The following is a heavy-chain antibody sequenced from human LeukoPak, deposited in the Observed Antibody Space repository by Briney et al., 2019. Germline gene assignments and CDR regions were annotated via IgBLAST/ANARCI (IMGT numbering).Heavy chain of an antibody. CDR3: ARGGLVRGSINSLIGFDV. V-gene: IGHV4-59*12. D-gene: IGHD3-10*01. CDR1: GGSISSYY. CDR2: IYYSGST. Sequence: KPSETLSLTCTVSGGSISSYYWSWIRQPPGKGLEWIGYIYYSGSTNYNPSLKSRVTISVDTSKNQFSLQMNSVTPEDTALYFCARGGLVRGSINSLIGFDVWGQGIMVTVSS. J-gene: IGHJ3*01.